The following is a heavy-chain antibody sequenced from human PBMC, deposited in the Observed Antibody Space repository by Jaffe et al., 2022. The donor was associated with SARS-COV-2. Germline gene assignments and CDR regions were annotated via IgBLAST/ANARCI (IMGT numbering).Heavy chain of an antibody. Sequence: QLQLQESGPGLVKPSETLSLTCTISGDSINSVSHYWAWIRQPPGKGLEYIGNIYYTGSTYYNPSLKSRATISVDTPKNQFSLKLTSVIAADTAVYYCARQVEGTLYDRISYYGVWGQGTLVTVSS. CDR1: GDSINSVSHY. CDR2: IYYTGST. CDR3: ARQVEGTLYDRISYYGV. J-gene: IGHJ4*02. V-gene: IGHV4-39*01. D-gene: IGHD3-22*01.